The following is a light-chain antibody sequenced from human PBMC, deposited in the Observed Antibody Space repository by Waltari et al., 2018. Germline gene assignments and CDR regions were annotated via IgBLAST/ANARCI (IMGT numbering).Light chain of an antibody. V-gene: IGLV2-14*03. CDR2: EVL. CDR1: SLDSDCYNY. J-gene: IGLJ1*01. CDR3: ASYAGTNPYV. Sequence: QSTLTQPASVSGSPGQSITISCTGSSLDSDCYNYVPWFQQQPDKVPKLLIYEVLNRPSGVSARFSGSKSGTTAFLTISGLQTDDEASYYCASYAGTNPYVFGTGT.